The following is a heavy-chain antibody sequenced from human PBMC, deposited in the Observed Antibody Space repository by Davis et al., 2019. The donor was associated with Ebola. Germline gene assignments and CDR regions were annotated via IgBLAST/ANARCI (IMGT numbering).Heavy chain of an antibody. CDR3: ARDRYSDGSGYFFEQSH. D-gene: IGHD3-22*01. CDR2: IIPVSGVP. Sequence: SVKVSCKASGGTFSSYAISWVRQAPGQGLDWMGGIIPVSGVPKYAQEFQGRVTITADESTSTAYMELSSLRSEDTAVYYCARDRYSDGSGYFFEQSHWGQGTLVTVSS. V-gene: IGHV1-69*13. CDR1: GGTFSSYA. J-gene: IGHJ4*02.